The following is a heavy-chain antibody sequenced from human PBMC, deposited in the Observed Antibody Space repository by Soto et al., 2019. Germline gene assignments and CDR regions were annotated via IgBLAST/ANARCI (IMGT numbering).Heavy chain of an antibody. CDR2: ISSSSSYI. J-gene: IGHJ4*02. CDR1: GFTFSSYS. Sequence: GGSLRLSCAASGFTFSSYSMNWVRQAPGKGLEWVSSISSSSSYIYYADTVKGRFTISRDNAKNSLYLQMNSLRAEDTSVYYCASHVVVPAAYDYWGQGTLVTVSS. CDR3: ASHVVVPAAYDY. D-gene: IGHD2-2*01. V-gene: IGHV3-21*01.